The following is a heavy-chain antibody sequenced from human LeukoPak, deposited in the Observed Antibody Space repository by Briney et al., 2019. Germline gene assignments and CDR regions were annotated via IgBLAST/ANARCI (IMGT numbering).Heavy chain of an antibody. V-gene: IGHV4-59*08. D-gene: IGHD6-19*01. CDR3: AGLETVAGTGYYFDY. CDR1: GGSISSYY. CDR2: IYYSGST. Sequence: PSETLSLTCTVSGGSISSYYWNWIRQPPGKGLEFIGYIYYSGSTNYNPSLKSRVTISVDTSKNQFSLKLSSVTAADTAVYYCAGLETVAGTGYYFDYWGQGTLVTVSS. J-gene: IGHJ4*02.